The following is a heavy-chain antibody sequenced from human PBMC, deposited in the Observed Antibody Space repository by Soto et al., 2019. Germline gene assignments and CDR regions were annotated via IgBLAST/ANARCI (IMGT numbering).Heavy chain of an antibody. CDR1: GFTFSTYS. J-gene: IGHJ6*02. CDR2: ISSRSDI. Sequence: KPGGSLRLSCVGSGFTFSTYSINWVRQAPGKGLEWVSSISSRSDIYYADSVKGRFTISRDNAKNSVSLQMNSLRAEDTAVYCCAREYTAWPLAYGLDVWGQGTTVTVSS. D-gene: IGHD2-2*02. CDR3: AREYTAWPLAYGLDV. V-gene: IGHV3-21*01.